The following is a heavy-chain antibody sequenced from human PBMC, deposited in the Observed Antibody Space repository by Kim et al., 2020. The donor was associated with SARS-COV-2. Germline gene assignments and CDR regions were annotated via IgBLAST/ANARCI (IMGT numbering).Heavy chain of an antibody. CDR1: GFTVSSHY. CDR3: ARGPNEYKEGYYFDY. D-gene: IGHD1-1*01. CDR2: IYSGGST. Sequence: GGSLRLSCAASGFTVSSHYMSWVRQAPGKGLEWVSVIYSGGSTYYADSVKGRSTISRDNSKNTLYLQMSSLRGEDTAVYYCARGPNEYKEGYYFDYWGQGTLVTVSS. V-gene: IGHV3-53*01. J-gene: IGHJ4*02.